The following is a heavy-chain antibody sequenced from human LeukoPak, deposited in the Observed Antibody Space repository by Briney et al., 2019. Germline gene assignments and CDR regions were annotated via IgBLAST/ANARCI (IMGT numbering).Heavy chain of an antibody. CDR3: AKGFGSYYSSGVYMAY. V-gene: IGHV3-30*02. J-gene: IGHJ4*02. CDR2: IRYDGSNK. CDR1: GFTFSSYS. D-gene: IGHD1-26*01. Sequence: PGGSLRLSCAASGFTFSSYSMNWVRQAPGKGLEWVAFIRYDGSNKYYADSVKGRFTISRDNSKKTLYLQMKSLRAEDTAVYYCAKGFGSYYSSGVYMAYWGQGTLVTVSS.